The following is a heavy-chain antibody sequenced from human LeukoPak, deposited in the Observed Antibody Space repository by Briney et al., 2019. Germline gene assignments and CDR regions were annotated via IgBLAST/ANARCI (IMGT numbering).Heavy chain of an antibody. Sequence: QPGRSLRLSCAASGFTFSSYAMHWVRQAPGKGLEWVAVISYDGSNKYYADSVKGRFTISRDNSKNTLYLQMNSLRAEDTAVYYCARGLGYFDYWGQGTLVTVSS. CDR3: ARGLGYFDY. CDR2: ISYDGSNK. CDR1: GFTFSSYA. V-gene: IGHV3-30-3*01. J-gene: IGHJ4*02. D-gene: IGHD5-12*01.